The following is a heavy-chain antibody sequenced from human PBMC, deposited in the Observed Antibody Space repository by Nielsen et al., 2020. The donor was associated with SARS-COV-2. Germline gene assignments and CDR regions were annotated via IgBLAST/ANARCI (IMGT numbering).Heavy chain of an antibody. D-gene: IGHD3-10*01. CDR3: AARDYYGSTAVAF. Sequence: SETLSLTCSVPGASIRRGDYYWSWIRQPPGAGLEWIASYYSGTTYYDPSLKSRLTLSVDTSRNQLSLRLSSVTAADSAVYFCAARDYYGSTAVAFWGQGTLVTVSS. CDR1: GASIRRGDYY. CDR2: YYSGTT. V-gene: IGHV4-30-4*01. J-gene: IGHJ4*02.